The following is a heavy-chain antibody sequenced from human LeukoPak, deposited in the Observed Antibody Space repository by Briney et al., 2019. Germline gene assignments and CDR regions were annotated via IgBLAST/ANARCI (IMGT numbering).Heavy chain of an antibody. V-gene: IGHV1-2*02. CDR1: VYTFTNFY. Sequence: ASVKVSCKASVYTFTNFYIHWVRQAPGQGLEWMGWMNPNSGDTSYAQKFQGRVTMTRDTSISTAYMELSRLRSDDTAVYYCARGVGSSGFDYWGQGTLVTVSS. D-gene: IGHD6-13*01. J-gene: IGHJ4*02. CDR3: ARGVGSSGFDY. CDR2: MNPNSGDT.